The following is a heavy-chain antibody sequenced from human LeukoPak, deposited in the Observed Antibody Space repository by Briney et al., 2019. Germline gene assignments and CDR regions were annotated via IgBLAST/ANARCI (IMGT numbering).Heavy chain of an antibody. Sequence: PGGSLRLFCGASGFTASSNYMTCVRQAPGEGLEWVSAISGSGGSTYYADSVKGRFTISRDNSKNTLYLQMNSLRAEDTAVYYCARGAPRFLECLDYWGQGTLVTVSS. D-gene: IGHD3-3*01. CDR2: ISGSGGST. V-gene: IGHV3-23*01. J-gene: IGHJ4*02. CDR3: ARGAPRFLECLDY. CDR1: GFTASSNY.